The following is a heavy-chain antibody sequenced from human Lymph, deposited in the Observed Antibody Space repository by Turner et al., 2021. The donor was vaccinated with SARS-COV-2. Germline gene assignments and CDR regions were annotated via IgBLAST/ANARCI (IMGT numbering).Heavy chain of an antibody. CDR2: IYSGGTT. J-gene: IGHJ6*02. D-gene: IGHD6-13*01. CDR3: ARDLGTYGMDV. Sequence: EVQLVETGGGLIQPGGSLRLSCAASGIIVSRNYMSWVRQAQGKGMEWVSVIYSGGTTYYADSVKGRFTISRDNSKNDLYLQMNSLRVEDTAVYYCARDLGTYGMDVWGQGTTVTVSS. V-gene: IGHV3-53*02. CDR1: GIIVSRNY.